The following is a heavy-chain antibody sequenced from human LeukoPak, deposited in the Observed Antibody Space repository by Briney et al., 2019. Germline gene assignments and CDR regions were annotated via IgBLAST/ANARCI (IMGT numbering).Heavy chain of an antibody. CDR1: GFTLSSYA. D-gene: IGHD3-22*01. CDR3: ARTVDYYDRSGYYSPIPGYFDY. CDR2: ISYDGSNK. V-gene: IGHV3-30-3*01. J-gene: IGHJ4*02. Sequence: PGGSLRLSCAASGFTLSSYAMSWVRQAPGKGLEWVAVISYDGSNKYYADSVKGRFTLSRDNSKNTLYLQMNSLRAEDTAVYYCARTVDYYDRSGYYSPIPGYFDYWGQGTLVTVSS.